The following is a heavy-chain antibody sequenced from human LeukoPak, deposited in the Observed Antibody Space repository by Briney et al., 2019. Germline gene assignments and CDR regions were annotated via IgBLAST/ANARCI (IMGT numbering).Heavy chain of an antibody. J-gene: IGHJ4*02. V-gene: IGHV4-61*02. CDR3: ARDQGGSSLYYFDY. CDR1: GGSISSGSYY. CDR2: IYTSGST. Sequence: PSETLSLTCTVSGGSISSGSYYWSWIRQPAGKGLEWIGRIYTSGSTNYNPSLKSRVTISVDTSKNQFSLKLSSVTAADTAVYYCARDQGGSSLYYFDYWGQGTLVTVSS. D-gene: IGHD2-15*01.